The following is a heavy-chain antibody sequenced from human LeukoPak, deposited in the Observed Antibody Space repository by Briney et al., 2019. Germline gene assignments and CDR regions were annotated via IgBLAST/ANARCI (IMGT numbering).Heavy chain of an antibody. CDR3: ARGDYSSHTL. J-gene: IGHJ4*02. CDR1: GFTFSDYY. Sequence: PGGSLRLSCAASGFTFSDYYMSWIRQAPGKGLEWVSYISSSSSYTNYADSVKGRFTISRDNAKNSLYLQMDSLRAEDTAVYFCARGDYSSHTLWGQGTLVTVSS. D-gene: IGHD4-11*01. V-gene: IGHV3-11*06. CDR2: ISSSSSYT.